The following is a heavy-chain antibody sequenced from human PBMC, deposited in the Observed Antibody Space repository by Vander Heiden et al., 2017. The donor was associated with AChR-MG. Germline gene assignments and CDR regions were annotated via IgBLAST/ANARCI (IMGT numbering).Heavy chain of an antibody. J-gene: IGHJ4*02. V-gene: IGHV3-23*01. CDR1: GFTFSSYA. CDR2: ISGSGGST. Sequence: EVQLLESGGGLVQPGGSLRLSCAASGFTFSSYAMSWVRQAPGKGLEWVSAISGSGGSTYYADSVKGRFTISRDNSKNTLYLQMNSLRAEDTAVYYCAKDGLRCLEWLFPLDYWGQGTLVTVSS. D-gene: IGHD3-3*01. CDR3: AKDGLRCLEWLFPLDY.